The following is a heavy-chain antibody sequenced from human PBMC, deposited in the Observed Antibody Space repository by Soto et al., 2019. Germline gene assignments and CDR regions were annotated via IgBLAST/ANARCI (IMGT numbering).Heavy chain of an antibody. D-gene: IGHD6-6*01. CDR3: ARGRTTYSSSDLGWFDP. J-gene: IGHJ5*02. V-gene: IGHV1-69*01. Sequence: QVQLVQSGAEVKKPGSSVKVSCKASGGTFSSYAISWVRQAPGQGLEWMGGIIPIFGTANYAQKFQGRVNVSADGSTSTAHMEPSSLGTEGTAVYYCARGRTTYSSSDLGWFDPWGQGTLVTVSS. CDR1: GGTFSSYA. CDR2: IIPIFGTA.